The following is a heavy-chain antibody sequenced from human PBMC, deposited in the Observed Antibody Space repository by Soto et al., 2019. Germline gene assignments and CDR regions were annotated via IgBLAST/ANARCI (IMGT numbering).Heavy chain of an antibody. J-gene: IGHJ6*02. CDR1: GGSISSYY. D-gene: IGHD2-21*02. Sequence: QVQLQESGPGLVKPSETLSLTCTVSGGSISSYYWSWIRQPPGKGLEWIGYIYYSGSTNYNPSLKRRVTISVDTSKNQFSLKLSSVTAADTAVYYCARGDHGSYYGMDVWGQGTTVTVSS. CDR2: IYYSGST. V-gene: IGHV4-59*01. CDR3: ARGDHGSYYGMDV.